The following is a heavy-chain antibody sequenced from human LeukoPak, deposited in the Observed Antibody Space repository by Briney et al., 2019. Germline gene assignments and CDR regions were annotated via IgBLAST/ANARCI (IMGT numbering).Heavy chain of an antibody. CDR1: GGSISSYY. V-gene: IGHV4-59*01. CDR3: ARTFSGSYYHYGMDV. J-gene: IGHJ6*02. D-gene: IGHD1-26*01. CDR2: IYYSGST. Sequence: SETLSLTCTVSGGSISSYYWSWIRQPPGKGLEWIGYIYYSGSTNYNPSLKSRVTISVDTSKNQFPLRLSSVTAADTAVYYCARTFSGSYYHYGMDVWGQGTTVTVSS.